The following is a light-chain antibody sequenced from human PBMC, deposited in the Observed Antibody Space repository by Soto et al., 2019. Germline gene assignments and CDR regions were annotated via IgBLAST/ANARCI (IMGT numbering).Light chain of an antibody. CDR2: KAS. Sequence: DIQMTQSLSTLSASVGARVTITCRASQSISSWLAWYQQKPGKAPKLLIYKASSLESGVPSRFSGSGSGTEFTLTISSLQPDDFATYYCQQYNSYPSFGGGTKVEIK. J-gene: IGKJ4*01. CDR3: QQYNSYPS. V-gene: IGKV1-5*03. CDR1: QSISSW.